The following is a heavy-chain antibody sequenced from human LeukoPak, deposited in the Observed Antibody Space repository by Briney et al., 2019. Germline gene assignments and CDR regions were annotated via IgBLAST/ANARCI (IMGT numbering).Heavy chain of an antibody. J-gene: IGHJ6*02. CDR2: INHSGST. CDR1: GGSFSGYY. V-gene: IGHV4-34*01. Sequence: SETLSLTCAVYGGSFSGYYWSWIRQPPGKGLEWIGEINHSGSTNYNPSLKSRVTISVDTSKNQFSLKLSSVTAADTAVYYCARGPAAAAGILCRYYYYYGMDVWGQGTTVTVSS. D-gene: IGHD6-13*01. CDR3: ARGPAAAAGILCRYYYYYGMDV.